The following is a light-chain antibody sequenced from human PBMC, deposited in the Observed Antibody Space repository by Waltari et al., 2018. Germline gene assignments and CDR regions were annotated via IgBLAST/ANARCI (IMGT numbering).Light chain of an antibody. CDR2: QDT. CDR3: QAWDIKKVI. Sequence: SYELTQAHSVSVSPGQTATITCSGDKLENKLTSWYQQKPGQSPVLVLYQDTKRPSGISERFSGSNSGDTATLTITGTQTTEEADYDCQAWDIKKVIFGGGTKLTVL. V-gene: IGLV3-1*01. J-gene: IGLJ2*01. CDR1: KLENKL.